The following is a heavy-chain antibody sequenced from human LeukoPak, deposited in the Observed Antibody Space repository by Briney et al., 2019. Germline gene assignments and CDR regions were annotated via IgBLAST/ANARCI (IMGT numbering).Heavy chain of an antibody. J-gene: IGHJ4*02. CDR1: GYTFTSYG. D-gene: IGHD3-3*01. V-gene: IGHV1-18*01. CDR3: VRDTSVTYYDFWSGYYDY. Sequence: ASVKVSCKASGYTFTSYGISWVRQAPGQGLEWMGWISAYNGNTNYAQKLQGRVTMTTDTSTSTAYMELRSLRSDDTAVYYCVRDTSVTYYDFWSGYYDYWGQGTLVTVSS. CDR2: ISAYNGNT.